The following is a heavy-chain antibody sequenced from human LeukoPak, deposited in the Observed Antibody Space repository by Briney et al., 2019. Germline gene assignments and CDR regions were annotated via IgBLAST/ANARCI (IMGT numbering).Heavy chain of an antibody. J-gene: IGHJ5*02. V-gene: IGHV4-4*09. CDR3: AGDIAVAGTSRLDP. CDR2: IYTSGST. CDR1: GGSISSYY. Sequence: PSETLSLTCTVSGGSISSYYWSWIRQPPGKGLEWIGYIYTSGSTNYNPSLKSRVTISVDTSKNQFSLKLSSVTAADTAVYYCAGDIAVAGTSRLDPWGQGTLVTVSS. D-gene: IGHD6-19*01.